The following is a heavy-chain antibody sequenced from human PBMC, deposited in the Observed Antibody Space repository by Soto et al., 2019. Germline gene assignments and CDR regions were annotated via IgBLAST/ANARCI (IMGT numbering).Heavy chain of an antibody. J-gene: IGHJ4*02. V-gene: IGHV4-4*02. CDR2: IYRTGST. CDR3: ASRDPGTSVDY. Sequence: QVQLQESGPGLVKPSGTLSLTCAVSGGSFTSNNWWTWVRQPPGQGLEWIGEIYRTGSTNYNPSLKSRVTISLDKSENQFALKVTSLPAADTAVYSCASRDPGTSVDYWGQGTLVTVSS. D-gene: IGHD1-7*01. CDR1: GGSFTSNNW.